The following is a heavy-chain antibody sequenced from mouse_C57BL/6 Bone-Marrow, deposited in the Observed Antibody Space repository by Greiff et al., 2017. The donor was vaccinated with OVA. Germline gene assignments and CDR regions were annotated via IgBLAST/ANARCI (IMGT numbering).Heavy chain of an antibody. CDR3: ASEPLWHPYYFDY. CDR2: ISNGGGST. V-gene: IGHV5-12*01. D-gene: IGHD3-1*01. Sequence: EVKLVESGGGLVQPGGSLKLSCAASGFTFSDYYMYWVRQTPEKRLEWVAYISNGGGSTYSPDTVKGRFTISRDNAKNTLYLQMSRLKSEDTAMYYYASEPLWHPYYFDYWGQGTTLTVSS. CDR1: GFTFSDYY. J-gene: IGHJ2*01.